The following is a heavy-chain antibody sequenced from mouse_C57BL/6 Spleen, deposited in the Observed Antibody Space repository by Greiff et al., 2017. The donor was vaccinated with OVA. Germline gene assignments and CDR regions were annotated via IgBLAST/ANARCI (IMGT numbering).Heavy chain of an antibody. Sequence: VKLMESDAELVKPGASVKISCKVSGYTFTDHTIHWMKQRPEQGLEWIGYIYPRDGSTKYNEKFKGKATLTADKSSSTAYMQLNSLTSEDSAVYFCAIYYDYEGDWYFDVWGTGTTVTVSS. CDR1: GYTFTDHT. J-gene: IGHJ1*03. D-gene: IGHD2-4*01. CDR3: AIYYDYEGDWYFDV. V-gene: IGHV1-78*01. CDR2: IYPRDGST.